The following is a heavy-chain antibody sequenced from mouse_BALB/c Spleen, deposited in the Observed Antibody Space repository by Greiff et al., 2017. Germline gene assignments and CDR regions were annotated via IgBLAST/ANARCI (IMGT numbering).Heavy chain of an antibody. CDR3: ARRGYTKGAMDY. CDR1: GYTFTNYW. CDR2: IYPGGGYT. J-gene: IGHJ4*01. D-gene: IGHD1-3*01. Sequence: QVQLQQSGAELVRPGTSVKISCKASGYTFTNYWLGWVKQRPGHGLEWIGDIYPGGGYTNYNEKFKGKATLTADTSSSTAYMQLSSLTSEDSAVYFCARRGYTKGAMDYWGQGTSVTVSS. V-gene: IGHV1-63*02.